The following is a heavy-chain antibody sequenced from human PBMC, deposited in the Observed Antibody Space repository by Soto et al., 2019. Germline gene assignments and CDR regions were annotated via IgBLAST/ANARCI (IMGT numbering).Heavy chain of an antibody. CDR1: TGSISSYY. D-gene: IGHD6-19*01. Sequence: PADTLSLTLNVSTGSISSYYCSGIRQPPWKGLECTGYIYYSGSTNYNPSLKSRVTISVDTSKNHFSLKLSSVTAADTAVYYCARHGGWYKAFEYWGQGTLVTV. CDR3: ARHGGWYKAFEY. J-gene: IGHJ4*02. V-gene: IGHV4-59*08. CDR2: IYYSGST.